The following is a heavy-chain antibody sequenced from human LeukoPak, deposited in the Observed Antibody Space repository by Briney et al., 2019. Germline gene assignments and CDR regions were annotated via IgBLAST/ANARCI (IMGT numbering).Heavy chain of an antibody. CDR2: ISSSGDFI. V-gene: IGHV3-21*01. CDR1: GFTFSTYS. CDR3: ARVRGAISYSDY. D-gene: IGHD3-3*01. J-gene: IGHJ4*02. Sequence: GGSLRLSCAASGFTFSTYSMNWVRQAPGKGLEWVSSISSSGDFIYYADSVKGRFTISRDNAENSLYLQMNSLRAVDTAVYYCARVRGAISYSDYWGQGTLVTVSS.